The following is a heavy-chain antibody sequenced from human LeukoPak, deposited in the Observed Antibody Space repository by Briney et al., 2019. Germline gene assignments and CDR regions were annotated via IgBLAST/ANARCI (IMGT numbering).Heavy chain of an antibody. J-gene: IGHJ4*02. Sequence: GGSLRLSCAASGFTFDDYVMSWVRQAPGKGLEWVSAISGSGGSTYYADSVKGRFTISRDNSKNTLYLQMTSLRAEDTAVYFCARVGIALAVPFDFWGQGSPVIVSS. CDR1: GFTFDDYV. CDR3: ARVGIALAVPFDF. V-gene: IGHV3-23*01. CDR2: ISGSGGST. D-gene: IGHD2-21*01.